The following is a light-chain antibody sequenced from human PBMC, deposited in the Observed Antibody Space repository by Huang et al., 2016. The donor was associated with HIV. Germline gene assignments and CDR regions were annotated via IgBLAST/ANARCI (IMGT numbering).Light chain of an antibody. Sequence: DIQMTQSPSSLSASVGDRVTITCRASQGISNSLAWYQQKPGKAPKLLLYAASRLESGVPSRFSGIGSGTDYTLTIISLQPEDFATYYCQQYYSTPQTFGQGTKVEIK. V-gene: IGKV1-NL1*01. CDR2: AAS. CDR1: QGISNS. J-gene: IGKJ1*01. CDR3: QQYYSTPQT.